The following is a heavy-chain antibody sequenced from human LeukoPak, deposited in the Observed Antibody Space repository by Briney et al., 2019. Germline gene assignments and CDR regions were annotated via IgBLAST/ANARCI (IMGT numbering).Heavy chain of an antibody. V-gene: IGHV3-64*02. Sequence: PGGSLRLSCAASGFTFSSYSKHWVRQAPGKGLKYVSGISSNGGSTWYAGSVKGRFTISRDNSKNTVNLQLGSLRIEDTAVYHCARMTLYGSGTVHWGQGILVTVSS. D-gene: IGHD3-10*01. CDR1: GFTFSSYS. J-gene: IGHJ4*02. CDR2: ISSNGGST. CDR3: ARMTLYGSGTVH.